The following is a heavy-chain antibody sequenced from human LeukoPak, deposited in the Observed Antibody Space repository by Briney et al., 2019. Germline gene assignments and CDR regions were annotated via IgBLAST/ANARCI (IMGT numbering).Heavy chain of an antibody. CDR3: ARERGYGFDY. Sequence: ASVKVSCKGSVYTFTSYYMHWVRQAPGQGLEWMGIINPSGGTNYAQKFQCRVTMTRDTSISTAYMELSRLRSDDTAVYYCARERGYGFDYWGQGTLVTVSS. V-gene: IGHV1-2*02. D-gene: IGHD5-12*01. CDR2: INPSGGT. J-gene: IGHJ4*02. CDR1: VYTFTSYY.